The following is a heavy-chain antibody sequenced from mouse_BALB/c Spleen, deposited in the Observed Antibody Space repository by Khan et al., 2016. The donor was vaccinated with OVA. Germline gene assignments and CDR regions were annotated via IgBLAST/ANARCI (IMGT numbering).Heavy chain of an antibody. J-gene: IGHJ4*01. Sequence: LVKTGASVKISCKASGYSFTGYYIHWVKQSHGKSLEWIGFISCYNGATGYNQKFQGKATFTVDPSSSTAYMQFSSLTSEDSAVYYCASDGYYYAMDYWGQGTSATVSS. CDR2: ISCYNGAT. CDR3: ASDGYYYAMDY. V-gene: IGHV1S34*01. CDR1: GYSFTGYY. D-gene: IGHD2-3*01.